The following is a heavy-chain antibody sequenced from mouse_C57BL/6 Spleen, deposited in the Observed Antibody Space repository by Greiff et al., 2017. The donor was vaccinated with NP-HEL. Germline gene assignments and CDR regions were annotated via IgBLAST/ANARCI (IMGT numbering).Heavy chain of an antibody. V-gene: IGHV1-82*01. CDR1: GYAFSSSW. CDR2: IYPGDGDT. J-gene: IGHJ1*03. Sequence: QVQLKESGPELVKPGASVKISCKASGYAFSSSWMNWVKQRPGKGLEWIGRIYPGDGDTNYNGKFKGKATLTADKSSSTAYMKLSSLTSEDSAVYFCARAGLLRSPYWYFDVWGTGTTVTVSS. CDR3: ARAGLLRSPYWYFDV. D-gene: IGHD1-1*01.